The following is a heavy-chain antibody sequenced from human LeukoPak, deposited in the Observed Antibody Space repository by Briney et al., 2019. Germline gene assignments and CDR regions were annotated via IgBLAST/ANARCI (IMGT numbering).Heavy chain of an antibody. D-gene: IGHD6-13*01. CDR1: GGSISSHY. CDR2: IYYSGTT. J-gene: IGHJ4*02. CDR3: ARGVYIAAAQYGY. Sequence: PSETLSLTCTVSGGSISSHYWSWIRQPPGKGLEWIGYIYYSGTTNYDPSLKSRVTISVDTSKNQFSLKLSSVTAADTAVYYCARGVYIAAAQYGYWGQGTLVTVSS. V-gene: IGHV4-59*11.